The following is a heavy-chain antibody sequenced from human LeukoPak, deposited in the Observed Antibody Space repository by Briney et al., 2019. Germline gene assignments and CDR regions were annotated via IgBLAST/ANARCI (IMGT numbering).Heavy chain of an antibody. Sequence: AASGFTVSNNYMSWVRQAPGKGLEWFSVIYGGGTTYSADSVKGRFTTSKHNSKNTLYIQMNSRRPEDTAVYYCARVGGGNSGPFDYWGQGTLVTVSS. CDR3: ARVGGGNSGPFDY. V-gene: IGHV3-53*04. CDR2: IYGGGTT. J-gene: IGHJ4*02. CDR1: GFTVSNNY. D-gene: IGHD1-7*01.